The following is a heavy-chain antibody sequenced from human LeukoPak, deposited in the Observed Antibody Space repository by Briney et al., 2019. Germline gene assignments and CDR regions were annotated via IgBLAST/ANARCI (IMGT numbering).Heavy chain of an antibody. CDR1: GFTFSSYS. J-gene: IGHJ4*02. CDR2: ISGSGGST. CDR3: ARVQWELLYPDY. V-gene: IGHV3-23*01. D-gene: IGHD1-26*01. Sequence: PGGSLRLSCAASGFTFSSYSMNWVRQAPGKGLEWVSAISGSGGSTYYADSVKGRFTISRDNSKNTLYLQMNSLRAEDTAVYYCARVQWELLYPDYWGQGTLVTVSS.